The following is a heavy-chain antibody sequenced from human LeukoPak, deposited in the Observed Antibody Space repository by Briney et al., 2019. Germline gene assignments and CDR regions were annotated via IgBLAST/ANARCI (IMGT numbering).Heavy chain of an antibody. Sequence: SETLSLTCTVSGGSINRGGYYWSWIRQHPGKGLEWIGYNTYYNPSLKSRVTISVDTSKNQFSLKLSSVTAADTAVYYCARAILTPSGYVWHFDLWGRGTLVTVSS. CDR2: NT. CDR1: GGSINRGGYY. V-gene: IGHV4-31*03. D-gene: IGHD3-3*01. J-gene: IGHJ2*01. CDR3: ARAILTPSGYVWHFDL.